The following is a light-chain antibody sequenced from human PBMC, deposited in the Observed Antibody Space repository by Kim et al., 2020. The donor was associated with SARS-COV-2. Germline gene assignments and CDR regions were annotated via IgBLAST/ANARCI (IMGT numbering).Light chain of an antibody. J-gene: IGLJ2*01. CDR1: SSLVGNYNY. CDR2: DGS. CDR3: TSYTGADTVV. V-gene: IGLV2-14*03. Sequence: GQSITISCTGTSSLVGNYNYVSWYQQHPDKAPKLIIYDGSYRPSGVSTRVSGSKSGNTASLTISGLQAADEADYYCTSYTGADTVVFGGGTQLTIL.